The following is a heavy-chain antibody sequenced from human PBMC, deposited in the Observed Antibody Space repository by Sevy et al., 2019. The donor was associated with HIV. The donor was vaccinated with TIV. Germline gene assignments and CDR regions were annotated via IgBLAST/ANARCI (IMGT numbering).Heavy chain of an antibody. CDR1: GFTFNSYW. Sequence: GGSLRLSCAASGFTFNSYWMNWVRQAPGKGLEWVANIKEYGSDKYYVDSVKGRFTISRDNAQNSLYLEMNSLRAEDTAVYYCARWDVWGKGTTVTVSS. CDR3: ARWDV. J-gene: IGHJ6*04. V-gene: IGHV3-7*01. CDR2: IKEYGSDK.